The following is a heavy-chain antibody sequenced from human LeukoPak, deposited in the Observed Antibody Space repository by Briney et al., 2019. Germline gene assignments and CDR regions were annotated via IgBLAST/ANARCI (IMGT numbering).Heavy chain of an antibody. CDR3: AGGRTRCSGGSCYSPYGMDV. CDR2: INHSGST. V-gene: IGHV4-34*01. D-gene: IGHD2-15*01. CDR1: GGSFSGYY. Sequence: SSETLSLTCAVYGGSFSGYYWSWIRQPPGKGLEWIGEINHSGSTNYNPSLNNRVTTSVDTSKNQFSLKLSSVTAADTAVYYCAGGRTRCSGGSCYSPYGMDVWGQGTTVTVSS. J-gene: IGHJ6*02.